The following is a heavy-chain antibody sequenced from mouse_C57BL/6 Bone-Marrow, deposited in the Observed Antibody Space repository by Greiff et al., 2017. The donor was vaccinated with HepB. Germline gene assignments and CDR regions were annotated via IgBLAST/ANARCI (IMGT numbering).Heavy chain of an antibody. Sequence: EVKLVESGGGLVQPKGSLKLSCAASGFSFNTYAMNWVRQAPGKGLEWVARIRSKSNNYATYYADSGKDRFTISRDDSESMLYMQMNNLKTEDTAMYYCVRHESSYDYEDYYAMDYWGQGTSVTVSS. J-gene: IGHJ4*01. CDR3: VRHESSYDYEDYYAMDY. CDR2: IRSKSNNYAT. D-gene: IGHD2-4*01. V-gene: IGHV10-1*01. CDR1: GFSFNTYA.